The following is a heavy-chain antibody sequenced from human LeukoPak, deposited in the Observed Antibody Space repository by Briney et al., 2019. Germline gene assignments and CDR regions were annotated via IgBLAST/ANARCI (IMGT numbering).Heavy chain of an antibody. Sequence: PGGSLRLSCAASGFTFDDYAMHWVRQAPGKGLEWVSGISWNSGSIGYADSVKGRFTISRDNAKNSLYLQMNSLRAEDTALYYCAKDMGYDSSGYYDYWAREPWSPSPQ. D-gene: IGHD3-22*01. CDR1: GFTFDDYA. CDR2: ISWNSGSI. CDR3: AKDMGYDSSGYYDY. V-gene: IGHV3-9*01. J-gene: IGHJ4*02.